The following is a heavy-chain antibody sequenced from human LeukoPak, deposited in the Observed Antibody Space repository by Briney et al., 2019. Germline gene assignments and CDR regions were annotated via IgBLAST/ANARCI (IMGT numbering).Heavy chain of an antibody. D-gene: IGHD2-21*02. CDR1: GGSISSSSYY. V-gene: IGHV4-39*07. CDR2: IYYSGST. J-gene: IGHJ4*02. Sequence: SETLSLTCTVSGGSISSSSYYWGWIRQPPGKGLEWIGSIYYSGSTYYNPSLKSRVTISVDTSKNQFSLKLSSVTAADTAVYYCARVAGNCGGDCYSGVFDYWGQGTLVTVSS. CDR3: ARVAGNCGGDCYSGVFDY.